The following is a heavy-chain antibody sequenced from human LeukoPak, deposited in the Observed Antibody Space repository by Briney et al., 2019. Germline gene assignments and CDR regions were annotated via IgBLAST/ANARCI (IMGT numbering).Heavy chain of an antibody. V-gene: IGHV1-69*13. CDR3: ATPGSGSYFDPFVV. D-gene: IGHD3-10*01. J-gene: IGHJ4*02. Sequence: ASVKVSCKASGGTFSSYAISWVRQAPGQGLEWMGGIIPIFGTANYAQKFQGRVTITADESTSTAYMELSSLRSEDTAVYYCATPGSGSYFDPFVVWGQGTLVTVSS. CDR2: IIPIFGTA. CDR1: GGTFSSYA.